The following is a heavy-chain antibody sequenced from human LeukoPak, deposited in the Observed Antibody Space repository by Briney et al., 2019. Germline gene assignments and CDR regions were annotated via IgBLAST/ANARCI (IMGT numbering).Heavy chain of an antibody. CDR3: ARDGDYGTGSYYRGCIDS. CDR1: GYSFTAFY. V-gene: IGHV1-2*02. J-gene: IGHJ4*02. D-gene: IGHD3-10*01. CDR2: IHPRRGDT. Sequence: GASVKVSCKTSGYSFTAFYIHWVRQAPGQGLEWMGWIHPRRGDTNYAQKFQGRVTMTRDTSISTAYLDLSSLRSVDTAVYYCARDGDYGTGSYYRGCIDSWGQGTPVTVSP.